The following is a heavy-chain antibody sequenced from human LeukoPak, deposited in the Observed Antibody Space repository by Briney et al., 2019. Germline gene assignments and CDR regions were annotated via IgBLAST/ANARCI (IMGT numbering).Heavy chain of an antibody. CDR2: ISAYNGNT. J-gene: IGHJ4*02. D-gene: IGHD1-26*01. Sequence: GASVKVSCKASGYTFTGYYMHWVRQAPGQGLEWMGWISAYNGNTNYAQKLQGRVTMTTDTSTSTAYMELRSLRSDDTAVYYCARDAAVVGATGTDYWGQGTLVTVSS. V-gene: IGHV1-18*04. CDR3: ARDAAVVGATGTDY. CDR1: GYTFTGYY.